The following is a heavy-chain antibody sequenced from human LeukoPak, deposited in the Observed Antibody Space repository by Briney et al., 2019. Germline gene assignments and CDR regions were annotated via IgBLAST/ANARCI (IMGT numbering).Heavy chain of an antibody. CDR2: IYRDDST. CDR3: ASSSIAAQFYY. D-gene: IGHD6-6*01. Sequence: GGSLRLSCAASGFKFSDHYIDWVRQAPGKGLEWVSVIYRDDSTYYADSVKGRFTISRDNSKNTLYLQMNSLRAEDTAVYYCASSSIAAQFYYWGQGALVTVSS. CDR1: GFKFSDHY. J-gene: IGHJ4*02. V-gene: IGHV3-53*01.